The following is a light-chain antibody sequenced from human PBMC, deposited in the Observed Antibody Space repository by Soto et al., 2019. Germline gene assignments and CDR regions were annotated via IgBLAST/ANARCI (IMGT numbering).Light chain of an antibody. Sequence: SSLSASTGDRVTITCRASQGISSYLAWYQQKPGKAPKLLIYAASTLQSGVPSRFSGSGSGTDFTLTISCLQSEDFATYYCQQYYSYPRTFGQGTKADIK. CDR2: AAS. CDR3: QQYYSYPRT. CDR1: QGISSY. V-gene: IGKV1-8*01. J-gene: IGKJ1*01.